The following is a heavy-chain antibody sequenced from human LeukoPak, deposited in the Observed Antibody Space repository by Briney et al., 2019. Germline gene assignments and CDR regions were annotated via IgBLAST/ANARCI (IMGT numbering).Heavy chain of an antibody. J-gene: IGHJ4*02. CDR3: AKDRVAAVAGDFDY. CDR2: VSGSGGST. Sequence: QPGGSLRLSCAASGFTFSNSAMSWVRQAPGQGLEWVSIVSGSGGSTYYADSVKGRFTISRDSSKNTLFLEMNSLRAEDTAVYYCAKDRVAAVAGDFDYWGQGTLVSVSS. V-gene: IGHV3-23*01. CDR1: GFTFSNSA. D-gene: IGHD6-19*01.